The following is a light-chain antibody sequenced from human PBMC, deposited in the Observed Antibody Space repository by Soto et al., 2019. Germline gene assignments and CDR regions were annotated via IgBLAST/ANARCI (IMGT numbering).Light chain of an antibody. CDR2: DVS. CDR3: QSYDSSLSGSV. Sequence: QSVLTQPASVSGSPGQSITISCTGTSSDVGGYNYVSWYQHHPGKAPKLMIYDVSDRPSGVSNRFSGSKSGTSASLAITGLQAEDGADYYCQSYDSSLSGSVFGTGTKVTVL. V-gene: IGLV2-14*03. J-gene: IGLJ1*01. CDR1: SSDVGGYNY.